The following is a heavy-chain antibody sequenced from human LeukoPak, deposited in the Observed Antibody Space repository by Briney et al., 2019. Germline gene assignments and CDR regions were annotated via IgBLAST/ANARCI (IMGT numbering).Heavy chain of an antibody. CDR3: ARDFGRYFQLNYFDY. CDR1: GYTFTSYA. J-gene: IGHJ4*02. D-gene: IGHD1-26*01. V-gene: IGHV7-4-1*02. CDR2: INTNTGNP. Sequence: GASVKVSCKASGYTFTSYAMNWVRRAPGQGLEWMGWINTNTGNPTYAQGFTGRFVFSLDTSVSTAYLQISSLKAEDTAVYYCARDFGRYFQLNYFDYWGQGTLVTVSS.